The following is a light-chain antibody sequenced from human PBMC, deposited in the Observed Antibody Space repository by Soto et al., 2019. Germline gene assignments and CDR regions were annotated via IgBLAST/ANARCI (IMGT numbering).Light chain of an antibody. CDR1: NIGSKS. CDR2: YDG. V-gene: IGLV3-21*04. CDR3: QVWDIGSGVA. J-gene: IGLJ2*01. Sequence: SYVLTQAPSVSVAPGKTATISCGGNNIGSKSGHWYQQKPGQAPVLVIYYDGDRPSGIPERFSGSNSGSTATLTISRVDAGDEAVYYCQVWDIGSGVAFGGGTKLTVL.